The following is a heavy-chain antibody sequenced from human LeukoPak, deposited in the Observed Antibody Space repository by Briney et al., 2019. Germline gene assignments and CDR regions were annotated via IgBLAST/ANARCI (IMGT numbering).Heavy chain of an antibody. CDR2: ISSGGSTI. CDR1: GFTFSSYE. V-gene: IGHV3-48*03. CDR3: ARETGSSYYSGYFDY. D-gene: IGHD3-22*01. Sequence: GGSLRLSCAASGFTFSSYEMNWVRQAPGKGLEWVSYISSGGSTIHYADSVKGRFTISGDNAKSALYLQMNSLRAEDTAVYYCARETGSSYYSGYFDYWGQGTLVTVSS. J-gene: IGHJ4*02.